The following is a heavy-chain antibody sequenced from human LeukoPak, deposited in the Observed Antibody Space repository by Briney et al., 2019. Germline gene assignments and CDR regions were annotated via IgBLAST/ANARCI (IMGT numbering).Heavy chain of an antibody. Sequence: PGGSLRLSCAASGFTFSSYWMSWVRQAPGKGLEWVANIKQDRSEKYYVDSVKGRFTISRDNAKNSLYLQMNSLRAEDTAVYYRARGGGDYGDYYFDYWGQGTLVTVSS. CDR2: IKQDRSEK. D-gene: IGHD4-17*01. J-gene: IGHJ4*02. V-gene: IGHV3-7*01. CDR3: ARGGGDYGDYYFDY. CDR1: GFTFSSYW.